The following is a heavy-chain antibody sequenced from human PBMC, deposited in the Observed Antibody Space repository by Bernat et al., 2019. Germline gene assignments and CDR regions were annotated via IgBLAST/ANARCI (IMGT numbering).Heavy chain of an antibody. CDR2: ISSSGSYI. V-gene: IGHV3-21*01. CDR3: ARDKIGIAAAEGYYYYGMDV. CDR1: GFTFSSYS. Sequence: EVQLVESGGGLVKPGGSLRLSCAASGFTFSSYSMNWVRQAPGKGLEWVSSISSSGSYIYYAESVKGRFTISRDNAKNSLYLQMNSLRAEDTAVYYCARDKIGIAAAEGYYYYGMDVWGQGTTVTVSS. D-gene: IGHD6-13*01. J-gene: IGHJ6*02.